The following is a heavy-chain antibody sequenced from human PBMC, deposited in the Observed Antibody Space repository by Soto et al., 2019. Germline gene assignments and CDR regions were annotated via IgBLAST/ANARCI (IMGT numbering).Heavy chain of an antibody. D-gene: IGHD4-17*01. CDR1: GGSISSYY. J-gene: IGHJ4*02. V-gene: IGHV4-59*01. CDR3: ARDVATVYFDY. Sequence: QVQLQESGPGLVKPSETLSLTCTVSGGSISSYYWSWIRQPPGKGLEWIGYIYYSGSTNYHPSLKSRVTISVDTSKNQFSLKLSSVTAADTAVYYCARDVATVYFDYWGQGTLVTVSS. CDR2: IYYSGST.